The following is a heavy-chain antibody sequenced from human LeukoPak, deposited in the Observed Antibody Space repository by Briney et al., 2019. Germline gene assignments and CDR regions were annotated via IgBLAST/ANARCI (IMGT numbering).Heavy chain of an antibody. CDR2: ISSSGSTI. CDR1: GFTFSSYE. V-gene: IGHV3-48*03. CDR3: ASKPSSGLTLFQH. J-gene: IGHJ1*01. D-gene: IGHD6-19*01. Sequence: PGGSLRLSCAASGFTFSSYEMNWVRQAPGKGLEWVSYISSSGSTIYYADSVKGRFTISRDNAKNSLYLQMNSLRAEDTAVYYCASKPSSGLTLFQHWGQGTLVTVSS.